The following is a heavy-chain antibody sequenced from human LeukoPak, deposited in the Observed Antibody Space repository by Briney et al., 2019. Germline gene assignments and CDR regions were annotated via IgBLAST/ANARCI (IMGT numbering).Heavy chain of an antibody. CDR1: GDSISNGVKY. D-gene: IGHD2-8*02. J-gene: IGHJ4*02. CDR2: IYHSGRS. V-gene: IGHV4-31*03. CDR3: ARDQVECTGGTCQSRVGFDF. Sequence: SETLSLTCTVSGDSISNGVKYWSWIRQHPGRGLEWIGYIYHSGRSYYNPSLKSRITMSVDTSKNQFSLNLSSVTAADTAVYYCARDQVECTGGTCQSRVGFDFWAREPWSPSPQ.